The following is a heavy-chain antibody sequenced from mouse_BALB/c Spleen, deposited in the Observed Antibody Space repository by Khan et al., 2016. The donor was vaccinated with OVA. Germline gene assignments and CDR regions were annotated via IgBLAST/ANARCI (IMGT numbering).Heavy chain of an antibody. CDR3: ARTARIKY. CDR2: ISYSGST. V-gene: IGHV3-2*02. J-gene: IGHJ2*01. D-gene: IGHD1-2*01. Sequence: VQLQQSGPGLVKPSQSLSLTCTVTGYSITSGYGWNWIRQFPGNTLEWMGYISYSGSTNYNPSLKSRISITRDTSNNQFFRQLNYVTTEDTATYYCARTARIKYWGQGTTLTVSS. CDR1: GYSITSGYG.